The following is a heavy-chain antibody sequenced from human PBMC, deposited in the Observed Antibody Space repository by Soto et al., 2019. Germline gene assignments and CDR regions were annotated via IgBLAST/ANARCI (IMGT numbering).Heavy chain of an antibody. J-gene: IGHJ4*02. CDR3: AREVGIVGATTHFDY. CDR1: GFTFSSYG. CDR2: IWYDGSNK. D-gene: IGHD1-26*01. V-gene: IGHV3-33*01. Sequence: VQLLESGGGLVQPGGSLRLSCAASGFTFSSYGMHWVRQAPGKGLEWVAVIWYDGSNKYYADSVKGRFTISRDNSKNTLYLQMNSLRAEDTAVYYCAREVGIVGATTHFDYWGQGTLVTVSS.